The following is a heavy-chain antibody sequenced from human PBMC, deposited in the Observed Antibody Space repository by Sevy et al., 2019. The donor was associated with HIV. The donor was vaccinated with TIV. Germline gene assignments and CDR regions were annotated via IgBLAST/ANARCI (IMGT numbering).Heavy chain of an antibody. CDR1: GFTFSKYG. CDR3: ARDRGYCSGGSCSIGGIDY. D-gene: IGHD2-15*01. V-gene: IGHV3-33*01. J-gene: IGHJ4*02. Sequence: GGSLRLSCAASGFTFSKYGMHWVRQAPGKGLEWVARIWYDGSNKYYADSVKGRFTISRDNSKNTLYLQMNSLRAEDTAVYYCARDRGYCSGGSCSIGGIDYWGQGTLVTVSS. CDR2: IWYDGSNK.